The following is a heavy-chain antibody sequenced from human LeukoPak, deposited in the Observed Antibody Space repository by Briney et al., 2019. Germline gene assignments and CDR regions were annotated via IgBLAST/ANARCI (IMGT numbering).Heavy chain of an antibody. Sequence: GGSLRLSCAASGFTFSSYVMSWVRQAPGKGLEWVSAISGSGGDSTYYADSGKGRFTISRDNSKNTLYLHMNSLRAEETAVYYCAKGMRWELPLAYWGQGTLVTVSS. CDR3: AKGMRWELPLAY. D-gene: IGHD2-15*01. CDR2: ISGSGGDST. J-gene: IGHJ4*02. CDR1: GFTFSSYV. V-gene: IGHV3-23*01.